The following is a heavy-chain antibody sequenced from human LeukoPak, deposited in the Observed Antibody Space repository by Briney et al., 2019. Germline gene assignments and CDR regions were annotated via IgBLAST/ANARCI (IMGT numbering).Heavy chain of an antibody. J-gene: IGHJ4*02. Sequence: ASVKVSCKASGYTFTRYAMHWVRQAPGQSLDWMGWINTGNGNTKYSPKFQGRVTLSRDTSANTVYMEVTSLRSEDTAVYYCATRSELSYGGVFDFWGQGSLVTVSS. V-gene: IGHV1-3*04. CDR1: GYTFTRYA. CDR3: ATRSELSYGGVFDF. D-gene: IGHD2-8*01. CDR2: INTGNGNT.